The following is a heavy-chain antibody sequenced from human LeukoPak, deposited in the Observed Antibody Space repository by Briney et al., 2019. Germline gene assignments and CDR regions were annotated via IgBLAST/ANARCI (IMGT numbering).Heavy chain of an antibody. CDR2: ISSSSSTI. CDR1: GFTFSSYS. J-gene: IGHJ4*02. CDR3: ARRVYYGSGTSQYYFDY. Sequence: GGSLRLSCAASGFTFSSYSMNWVRQAPGKGLEWVSYISSSSSTIYYADSVKGRFTISRDNAKNSLYLQMNSLRAEDTAVYYCARRVYYGSGTSQYYFDYWGQGTLVTVSS. V-gene: IGHV3-48*04. D-gene: IGHD3-10*01.